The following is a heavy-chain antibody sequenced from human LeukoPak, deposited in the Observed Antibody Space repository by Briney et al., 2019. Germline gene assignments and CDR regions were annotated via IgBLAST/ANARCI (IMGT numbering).Heavy chain of an antibody. J-gene: IGHJ4*02. CDR1: GYTFATYY. Sequence: ASVSVSCKASGYTFATYYIHWVRQAPGQGLEWMGTINLSGGSTSYAQNFKIRVTTTRTTSTSTAYTAVSSMRSEDTAVYYCARDEGSGWYSSDYWGQGTLVTVSS. CDR3: ARDEGSGWYSSDY. CDR2: INLSGGST. D-gene: IGHD6-19*01. V-gene: IGHV1-46*01.